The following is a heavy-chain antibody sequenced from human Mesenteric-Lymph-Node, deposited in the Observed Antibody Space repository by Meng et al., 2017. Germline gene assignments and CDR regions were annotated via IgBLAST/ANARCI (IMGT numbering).Heavy chain of an antibody. CDR3: ARIGIAVPGAMPYDAFDI. D-gene: IGHD2-2*01. V-gene: IGHV3-13*01. J-gene: IGHJ3*02. Sequence: GESLKISCAASGFTFSSYDMHWVRQATGKGLEWVSAIGTAGDTYYPGSVKGRFTISRENAKNSLYLQMNSLRAGDTAVYYCARIGIAVPGAMPYDAFDIWGQGTMVTVSS. CDR2: IGTAGDT. CDR1: GFTFSSYD.